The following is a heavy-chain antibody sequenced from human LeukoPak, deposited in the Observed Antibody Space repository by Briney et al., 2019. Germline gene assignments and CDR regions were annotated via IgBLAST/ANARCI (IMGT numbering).Heavy chain of an antibody. CDR3: ARDTTSISHNFDY. J-gene: IGHJ4*02. Sequence: GGSLRLSCAASGFTFSTYSMNWVRQAPGKGLEWVSSISSRSSYIYYADSVKGRFTISRDNAKNSLYLQMNSLRAEDTAVYYCARDTTSISHNFDYWGQGTLVTVSS. D-gene: IGHD2/OR15-2a*01. CDR2: ISSRSSYI. V-gene: IGHV3-21*01. CDR1: GFTFSTYS.